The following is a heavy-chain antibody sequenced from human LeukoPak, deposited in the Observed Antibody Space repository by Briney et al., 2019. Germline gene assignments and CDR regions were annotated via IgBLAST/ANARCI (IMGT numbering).Heavy chain of an antibody. D-gene: IGHD6-13*01. CDR1: GYSFTSYW. Sequence: GESLKISCKGSGYSFTSYWIQWVRQAPGQGLEWMGLINPDGGSTAYAHRFQGRVIMTRDTSTSTAYMDLSSLRSEDTAVYHCARAPRNSSTMLDFWGQGTLVTISS. CDR3: ARAPRNSSTMLDF. J-gene: IGHJ4*02. V-gene: IGHV1-46*01. CDR2: INPDGGST.